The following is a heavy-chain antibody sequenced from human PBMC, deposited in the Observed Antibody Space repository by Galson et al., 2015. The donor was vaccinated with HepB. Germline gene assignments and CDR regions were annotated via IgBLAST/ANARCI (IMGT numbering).Heavy chain of an antibody. CDR1: GYTFTSYY. V-gene: IGHV1-46*04. CDR3: ARGLAVAGQFLAPAFDI. J-gene: IGHJ3*02. CDR2: INPSGGST. Sequence: SVKVSCKASGYTFTSYYMHWVRQAPGQGLEWMGIINPSGGSTSYAQKLQGRVTMTRDTSTSTVYMELSSLRSEDTAVYYCARGLAVAGQFLAPAFDIWGQGTMVTVSS. D-gene: IGHD6-19*01.